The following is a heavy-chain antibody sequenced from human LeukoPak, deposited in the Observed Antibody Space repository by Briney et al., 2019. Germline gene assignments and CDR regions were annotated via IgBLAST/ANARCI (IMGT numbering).Heavy chain of an antibody. CDR2: IYYSGST. V-gene: IGHV4-61*01. Sequence: ETLSLTCTVSGVSVSSGSYYWSWIRQPPGKGLEWIGYIYYSGSTNYNPSLKSRVTISVDTSKNQFSLKLSSVTAADTAVYYCARGLSNTMINYWGLGTLVTVSS. CDR3: ARGLSNTMINY. CDR1: GVSVSSGSYY. D-gene: IGHD3-22*01. J-gene: IGHJ4*02.